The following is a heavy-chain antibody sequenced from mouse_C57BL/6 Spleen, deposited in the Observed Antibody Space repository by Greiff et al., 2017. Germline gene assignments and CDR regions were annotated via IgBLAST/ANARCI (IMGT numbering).Heavy chain of an antibody. V-gene: IGHV1-55*01. Sequence: VQLQQPGAELVKPGASVKMSCKASGYTFTSYWITWVKQRPGQGLEWIGDIYPGSGSTNYNEKFKSKATLTVDTSSSTAYMQLSSLTSEDSAVYYCARGYYYGSLHYYAMDYWGQGTSVTVSS. CDR3: ARGYYYGSLHYYAMDY. CDR1: GYTFTSYW. J-gene: IGHJ4*01. D-gene: IGHD1-1*01. CDR2: IYPGSGST.